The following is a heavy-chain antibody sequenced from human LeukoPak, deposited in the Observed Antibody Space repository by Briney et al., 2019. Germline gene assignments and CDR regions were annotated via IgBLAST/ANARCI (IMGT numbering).Heavy chain of an antibody. CDR3: ARDPYHEILPGYGSAMGF. D-gene: IGHD3-9*01. V-gene: IGHV1-18*01. J-gene: IGHJ4*02. CDR2: IGAYNGNT. CDR1: GYTFTSYG. Sequence: ASVKVSCKASGYTFTSYGISWVRQAPGQGLEWMGWIGAYNGNTNYAQKLQGRVTMTTDTSTSTAYMELRSLRSDDTAVYYCARDPYHEILPGYGSAMGFWGQGTLVTVSS.